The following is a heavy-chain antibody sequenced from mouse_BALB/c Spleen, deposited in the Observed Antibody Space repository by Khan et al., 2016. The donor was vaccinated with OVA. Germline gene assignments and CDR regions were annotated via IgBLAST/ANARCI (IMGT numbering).Heavy chain of an antibody. CDR1: GYSITSGYF. CDR3: AGGGSAGPAWFAY. D-gene: IGHD3-1*01. Sequence: VQLKQSGPGLVKPSQSLSLTCSVTGYSITSGYFWNWIRQFPGNKLEWMGYIRYDGNSNYNPSLKNRISITRDTSKNQFFLKLNSVTPEDTATNYCAGGGSAGPAWFAYWGQGTLVTVSA. J-gene: IGHJ3*01. CDR2: IRYDGNS. V-gene: IGHV3-6*02.